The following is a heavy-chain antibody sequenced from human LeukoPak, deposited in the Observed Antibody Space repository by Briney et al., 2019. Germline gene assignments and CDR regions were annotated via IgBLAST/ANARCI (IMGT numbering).Heavy chain of an antibody. Sequence: ASVKVSCKASGYTFTGYYMHWVRQALGQGLEWMGWINPNSGGTNYAQKFQGRVTMTRDTSISTAYMELSRLRSDDTAVYYCAREGYCSGGSCYSGNWFDPWGQGTLVTVSS. D-gene: IGHD2-15*01. CDR1: GYTFTGYY. CDR3: AREGYCSGGSCYSGNWFDP. CDR2: INPNSGGT. J-gene: IGHJ5*02. V-gene: IGHV1-2*02.